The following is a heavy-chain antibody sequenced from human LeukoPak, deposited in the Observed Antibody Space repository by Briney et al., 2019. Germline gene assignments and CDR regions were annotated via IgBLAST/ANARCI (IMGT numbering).Heavy chain of an antibody. CDR2: IRYDGGIK. J-gene: IGHJ4*02. CDR1: GFTFSNYG. CDR3: AKDYLGEPQYGSTDY. Sequence: GGSLRLSCAASGFTFSNYGMHWVRQPPGKGLEWVAFIRYDGGIKHYADSVKGRFTLSRDNSKNTLYLQMNSLRAEDTALYYCAKDYLGEPQYGSTDYWGQGTLVTVSS. D-gene: IGHD5-24*01. V-gene: IGHV3-30*02.